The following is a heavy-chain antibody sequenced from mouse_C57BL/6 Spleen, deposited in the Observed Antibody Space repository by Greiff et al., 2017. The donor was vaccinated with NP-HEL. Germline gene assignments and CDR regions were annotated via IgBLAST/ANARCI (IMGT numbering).Heavy chain of an antibody. V-gene: IGHV5-9-1*02. CDR2: ISSGGDYI. D-gene: IGHD2-1*01. J-gene: IGHJ4*01. CDR3: TRVDGNYYYYAMDY. Sequence: EVQGVESGEGLVKPGGSLKLSCAASGFTFSSYAMSWVRQTPEKRLEWVAYISSGGDYIYYADTVKGRFTISRDNARNTLYLQMSSLKSEDTAMYYCTRVDGNYYYYAMDYWGQGTSVTVSS. CDR1: GFTFSSYA.